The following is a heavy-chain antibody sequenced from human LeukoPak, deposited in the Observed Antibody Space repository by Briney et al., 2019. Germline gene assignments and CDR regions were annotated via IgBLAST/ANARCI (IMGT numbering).Heavy chain of an antibody. CDR2: IYYSGST. CDR1: GGSISSGGYY. J-gene: IGHJ4*02. Sequence: SETLSLTCTVSGGSISSGGYYWSWIRQHPGKGLEWIGYIYYSGSTYYNPSLKSRVTISVDTSKNQFSLKLSSVTAADTAVYYCARASTEGYYGSGSYRLDYWGQGTLVTVSS. CDR3: ARASTEGYYGSGSYRLDY. D-gene: IGHD3-10*01. V-gene: IGHV4-31*03.